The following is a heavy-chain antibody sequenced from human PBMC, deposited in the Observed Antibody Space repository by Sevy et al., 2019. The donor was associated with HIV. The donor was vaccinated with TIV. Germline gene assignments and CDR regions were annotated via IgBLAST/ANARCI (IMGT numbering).Heavy chain of an antibody. Sequence: GGSLRLSCAASGLTFRSHAMHWVRQAPGKGLEWVTVISYDGAVRYYGESVKGRFTISRDNSKNTLYLQMNSLRPEDTAVYYCARDLASSGNGLDVWGQGTTVTVSS. V-gene: IGHV3-30-3*01. J-gene: IGHJ6*02. CDR3: ARDLASSGNGLDV. CDR1: GLTFRSHA. CDR2: ISYDGAVR. D-gene: IGHD3-3*02.